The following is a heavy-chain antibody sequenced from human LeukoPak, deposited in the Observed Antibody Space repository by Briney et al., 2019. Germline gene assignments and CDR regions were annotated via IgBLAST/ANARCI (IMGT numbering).Heavy chain of an antibody. V-gene: IGHV4-59*01. Sequence: SETLSLTCTVSGGSMSSYYWSWIRQPPGKGLEWIGYIHYGGTTYYNPSLKSRVSISVDRSKNEFSLKLTSVTAADTALYYCARNFCSEWQRTTWFFDLWGRGTLVTVSS. CDR1: GGSMSSYY. J-gene: IGHJ2*01. CDR3: ARNFCSEWQRTTWFFDL. D-gene: IGHD5-12*01. CDR2: IHYGGTT.